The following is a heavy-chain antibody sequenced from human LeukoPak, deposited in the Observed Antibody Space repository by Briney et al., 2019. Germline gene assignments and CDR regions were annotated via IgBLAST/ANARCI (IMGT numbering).Heavy chain of an antibody. CDR2: INSDGSWT. D-gene: IGHD2/OR15-2a*01. Sequence: LPGGSLRLSCAASGFTFSSHWMHWVRQAPGKGLVWVSHINSDGSWTSYADSVKGRFTISKDNAKNTVYLQMNSLRAEDTAVYYCVSFYETYWGRGTLVTVSS. CDR3: VSFYETY. CDR1: GFTFSSHW. V-gene: IGHV3-74*01. J-gene: IGHJ4*02.